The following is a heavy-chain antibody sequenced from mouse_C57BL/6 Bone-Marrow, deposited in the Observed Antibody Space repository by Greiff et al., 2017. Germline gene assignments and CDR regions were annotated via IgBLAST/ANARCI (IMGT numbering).Heavy chain of an antibody. J-gene: IGHJ4*01. V-gene: IGHV1-39*01. CDR1: GYSFTDYN. Sequence: EVKLQESGPELVKPGASVKISCKASGYSFTDYNMNWVKQSNGKSLEWIGVINPNYGTTSYNQQFKGKATLTVDQSSSTAYMQLNSRTSEDSAVYYCARGYDYDYAMDYWGQGTSVTVSS. CDR2: INPNYGTT. D-gene: IGHD2-4*01. CDR3: ARGYDYDYAMDY.